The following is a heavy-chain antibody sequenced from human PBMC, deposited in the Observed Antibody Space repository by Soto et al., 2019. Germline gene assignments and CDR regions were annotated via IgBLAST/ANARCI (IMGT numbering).Heavy chain of an antibody. D-gene: IGHD3-22*01. J-gene: IGHJ4*02. Sequence: GGSFSGYYWSWIRQPPGKGLEWIGEINHSGSTNYNPSLKSRVTISVDTSKNQFSLKLSSVTAADTAVYYCARGDAMMAYWGQGTLVTVSS. CDR3: ARGDAMMAY. CDR2: INHSGST. V-gene: IGHV4-34*01. CDR1: GGSFSGYY.